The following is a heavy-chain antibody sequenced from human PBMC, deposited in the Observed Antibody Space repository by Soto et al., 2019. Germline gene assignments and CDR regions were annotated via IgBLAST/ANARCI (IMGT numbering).Heavy chain of an antibody. CDR1: GGSISSSSYY. CDR2: IYYSGST. CDR3: AREEYYDILTGYYRNWFDP. J-gene: IGHJ5*02. Sequence: QLQLQESGPGLVKPSETLSLTCTVSGGSISSSSYYWGWIRQPPGKGLEWIGSIYYSGSTYYNPSRKSRVTISVDTSKNQFSLKLSSVTAADTAVYYCAREEYYDILTGYYRNWFDPWGQGTLVTVSS. D-gene: IGHD3-9*01. V-gene: IGHV4-39*02.